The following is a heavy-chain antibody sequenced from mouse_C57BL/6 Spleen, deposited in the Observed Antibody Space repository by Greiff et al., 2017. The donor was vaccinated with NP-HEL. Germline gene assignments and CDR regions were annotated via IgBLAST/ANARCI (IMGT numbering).Heavy chain of an antibody. J-gene: IGHJ2*01. Sequence: EVQLQQSGPGLVKPSQSLSLTCSVTGYSITSGYYWNWIRQFPGNKLEWMGYISYDGSNNYNPSLKNRISITRDTSKNQFFLKLNSVTTEDTATYYCARVIYYGYDYFDYWGQGTTLTVSS. D-gene: IGHD2-2*01. V-gene: IGHV3-6*01. CDR2: ISYDGSN. CDR1: GYSITSGYY. CDR3: ARVIYYGYDYFDY.